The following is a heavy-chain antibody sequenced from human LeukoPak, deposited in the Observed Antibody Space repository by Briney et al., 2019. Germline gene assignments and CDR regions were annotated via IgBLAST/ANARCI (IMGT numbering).Heavy chain of an antibody. CDR2: INPNSGGT. CDR1: GYTFTGHY. D-gene: IGHD3-3*01. J-gene: IGHJ4*02. V-gene: IGHV1-2*02. CDR3: ARDPKFSHDFWMDPFDY. Sequence: AASVKVSCKASGYTFTGHYMHWVRQAPGQGLEWMGWINPNSGGTNYAQKFQGRVTMTRDTSISTAYMELRSLRSDDTAVYYCARDPKFSHDFWMDPFDYWGQGTLVTVSS.